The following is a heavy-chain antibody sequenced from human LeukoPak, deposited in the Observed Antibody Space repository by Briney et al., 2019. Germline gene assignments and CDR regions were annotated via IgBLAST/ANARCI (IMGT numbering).Heavy chain of an antibody. D-gene: IGHD1-26*01. V-gene: IGHV3-23*01. CDR1: GYSFTSYW. CDR2: ISGSGGST. Sequence: GESLKISCKGSGYSFTSYWIGWVRQAPGKGLEWVSAISGSGGSTYYADSVKGRFTISRDNSKNTLYLQMNSLRAEDTAVYYCAKSGDYWGQGTLVTVSS. CDR3: AKSGDY. J-gene: IGHJ4*02.